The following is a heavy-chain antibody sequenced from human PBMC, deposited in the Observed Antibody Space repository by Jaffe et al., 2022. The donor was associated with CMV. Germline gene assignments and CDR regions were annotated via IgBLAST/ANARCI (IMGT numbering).Heavy chain of an antibody. J-gene: IGHJ4*02. CDR1: GYTFTGYY. Sequence: QVQLVQSGAEVKKPGASVKVSCKASGYTFTGYYMHWVRQAPGQGLEWMGWINPNSGGTNYAQKFQGRVTMTRDTSISTAYMELSRLRSDDTAVYYCARDRAVAVAAPSMDYWGQGTLVTVSS. CDR3: ARDRAVAVAAPSMDY. CDR2: INPNSGGT. V-gene: IGHV1-2*02. D-gene: IGHD6-19*01.